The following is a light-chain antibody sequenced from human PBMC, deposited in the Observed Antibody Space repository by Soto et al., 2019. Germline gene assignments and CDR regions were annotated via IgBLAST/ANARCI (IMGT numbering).Light chain of an antibody. CDR1: QSVSSSY. Sequence: EIVLTQSPGTLSLSPGERATLSCRASQSVSSSYLAWYQQKPGQAPRLLIYGASSRATGIPDRFSGSGAGRDFPLTISRLEPEDFAVYYCRQYGSSLFTFGPGTKVDIK. J-gene: IGKJ3*01. CDR3: RQYGSSLFT. CDR2: GAS. V-gene: IGKV3-20*01.